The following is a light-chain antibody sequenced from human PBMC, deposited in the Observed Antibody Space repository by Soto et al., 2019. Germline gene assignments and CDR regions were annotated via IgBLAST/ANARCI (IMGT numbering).Light chain of an antibody. CDR3: QTWGTGSAIVV. V-gene: IGLV4-69*01. Sequence: QLVLTQSPSASASLGASVKLTCTLSSGHSNYAIAWHQQQPEKGPRYLMKVNSGGSHIKGDGIPDRFSGSSSGAERYLFTSSLQSEDDAGYYCQTWGTGSAIVVFGGGTQLTVL. CDR1: SGHSNYA. J-gene: IGLJ7*01. CDR2: VNSGGSH.